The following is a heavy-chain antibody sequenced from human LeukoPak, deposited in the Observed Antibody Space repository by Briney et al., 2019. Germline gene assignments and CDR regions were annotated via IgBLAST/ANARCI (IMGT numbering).Heavy chain of an antibody. V-gene: IGHV4-30-2*01. D-gene: IGHD6-13*01. CDR2: IYHSGST. Sequence: PSETLSLTCAVSGGSISSGGYSWSWIRQPPGKGLEWIGYIYHSGSTYYNPSLKSRVTISVDRSKNQFSLKLSSVTAADTAVYYCARFVSSSWSQVFDYWGQGTLVTVSS. J-gene: IGHJ4*02. CDR1: GGSISSGGYS. CDR3: ARFVSSSWSQVFDY.